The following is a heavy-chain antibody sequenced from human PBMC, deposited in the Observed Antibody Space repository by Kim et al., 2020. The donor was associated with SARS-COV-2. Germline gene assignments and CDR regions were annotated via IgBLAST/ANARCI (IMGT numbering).Heavy chain of an antibody. Sequence: GESLKISCKASGYTFTNYWISWVRQMPGKGLEWMGRIDPTDSYANYSPSFQGHVTLSADKSISTAYLQWSGLKASDTAMCYCVRVLKSSSAAFPDWGQGTLVTVSS. CDR2: IDPTDSYA. CDR1: GYTFTNYW. D-gene: IGHD6-6*01. CDR3: VRVLKSSSAAFPD. V-gene: IGHV5-10-1*01. J-gene: IGHJ4*02.